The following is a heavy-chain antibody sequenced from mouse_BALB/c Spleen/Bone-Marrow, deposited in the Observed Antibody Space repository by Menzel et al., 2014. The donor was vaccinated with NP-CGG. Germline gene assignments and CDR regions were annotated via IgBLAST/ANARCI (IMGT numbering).Heavy chain of an antibody. CDR3: ARKYDYYYAMDY. CDR2: IDTSDSYT. Sequence: QVQLQQSGAELVMPGASVKMSCKASGYTFTDYWMHWVKQRPGQGLEWIGAIDTSDSYTSYNQEFKGKATSTVDESSSTAYMQLSSLTSEDSAVYYCARKYDYYYAMDYWGQGTSVTVSS. D-gene: IGHD2-4*01. J-gene: IGHJ4*01. V-gene: IGHV1-69*01. CDR1: GYTFTDYW.